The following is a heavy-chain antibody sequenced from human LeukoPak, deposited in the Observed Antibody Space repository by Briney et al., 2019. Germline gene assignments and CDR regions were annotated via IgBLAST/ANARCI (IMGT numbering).Heavy chain of an antibody. V-gene: IGHV3-15*01. Sequence: GGSLRLSCAASGFTFSNAWMSWVRQAPGKGLEWVGRIKSKTDGGTTDYAAPVKGRFTISRDDSKNTQYLQMNSLKTEDTAVYYCTTGEGSGSSDDAFDIWGQGTMVTVSS. D-gene: IGHD3-10*01. J-gene: IGHJ3*02. CDR2: IKSKTDGGTT. CDR1: GFTFSNAW. CDR3: TTGEGSGSSDDAFDI.